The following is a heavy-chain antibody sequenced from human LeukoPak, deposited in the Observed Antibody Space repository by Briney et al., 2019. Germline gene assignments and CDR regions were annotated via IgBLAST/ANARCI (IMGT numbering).Heavy chain of an antibody. J-gene: IGHJ5*02. CDR2: INPNSGGT. CDR3: ARKSVDYGGNNWFDP. V-gene: IGHV1-2*02. D-gene: IGHD4-23*01. Sequence: GASVKVSCKASGYSFTNYGMSWVRQAPGQGLEWMGWINPNSGGTNYAQKFQGRVTMTRDTSISTAYMELSRLRSEDTAVYYCARKSVDYGGNNWFDPWGQGTLVTVSS. CDR1: GYSFTNYG.